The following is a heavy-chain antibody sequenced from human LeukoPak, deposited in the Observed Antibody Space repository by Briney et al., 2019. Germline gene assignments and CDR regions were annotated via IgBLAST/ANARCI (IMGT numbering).Heavy chain of an antibody. J-gene: IGHJ4*02. CDR2: INHSGST. CDR3: ARVRRLDSSPYFDY. CDR1: GGSFSGYY. Sequence: SETLSLTCAVYGGSFSGYYWSWIRRPPGKGLEWIGEINHSGSTNYNPSLKSRVTISVDTSKNQFSLKLSSVTAADTAVYYCARVRRLDSSPYFDYWGQGTLVTVSS. D-gene: IGHD6-6*01. V-gene: IGHV4-34*01.